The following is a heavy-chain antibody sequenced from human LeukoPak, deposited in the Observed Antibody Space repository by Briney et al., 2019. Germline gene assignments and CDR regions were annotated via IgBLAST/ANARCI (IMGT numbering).Heavy chain of an antibody. CDR1: GYTFASYY. J-gene: IGHJ3*02. CDR3: ARVAKTGTTAPDAFDI. D-gene: IGHD1-1*01. V-gene: IGHV1-46*01. CDR2: INPSGGST. Sequence: GASVKVSCKASGYTFASYYMHWVRQAPGQGLEWMGIINPSGGSTSYAQKFQGRVTMTRDTSTSTVYMELSSLRSEDTAVYYCARVAKTGTTAPDAFDIWGQGTMVTVSS.